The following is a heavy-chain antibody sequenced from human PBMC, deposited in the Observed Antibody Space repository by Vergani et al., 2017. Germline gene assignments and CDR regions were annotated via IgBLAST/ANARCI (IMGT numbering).Heavy chain of an antibody. D-gene: IGHD3-22*01. CDR2: INPNSGGT. CDR1: GYTFTDYY. Sequence: VQLVQSGAEVKKPGATVKISCKVSGYTFTDYYMHWVQQAPGKGLEWMGWINPNSGGTNYAQKFQGRVTMTRDTSISTAYMELSRLRSDDTAVYYCARDGVVGEKYFDYWGQGTLVTVSS. V-gene: IGHV1-2*02. CDR3: ARDGVVGEKYFDY. J-gene: IGHJ4*02.